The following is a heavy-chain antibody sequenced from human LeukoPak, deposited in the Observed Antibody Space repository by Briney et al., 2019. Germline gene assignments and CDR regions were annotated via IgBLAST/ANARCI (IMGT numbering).Heavy chain of an antibody. J-gene: IGHJ4*02. Sequence: PWGSLRLSSAASGFTFSSYAMSWVPQAPGNGREWVSAISGSGGSTYYADSVKGRFTISRDNSKNTLYLQMNSLRAEDTAVYYCAKANGIAVAGFDYWGQGTLVTVSS. CDR1: GFTFSSYA. CDR2: ISGSGGST. V-gene: IGHV3-23*01. D-gene: IGHD6-19*01. CDR3: AKANGIAVAGFDY.